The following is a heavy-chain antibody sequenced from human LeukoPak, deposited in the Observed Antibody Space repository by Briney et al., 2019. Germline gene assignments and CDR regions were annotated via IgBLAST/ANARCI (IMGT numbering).Heavy chain of an antibody. Sequence: SETLSLTCTVSNYSISSGYYWGWIRQPPGKGLEWIGTIYHSGSTYYNPSLKSRVNISVDTSKNQFSLKLSSVSAADTAVYYCARDSASRDAFDIWGQGTMVTVSS. D-gene: IGHD6-25*01. J-gene: IGHJ3*02. V-gene: IGHV4-38-2*02. CDR2: IYHSGST. CDR1: NYSISSGYY. CDR3: ARDSASRDAFDI.